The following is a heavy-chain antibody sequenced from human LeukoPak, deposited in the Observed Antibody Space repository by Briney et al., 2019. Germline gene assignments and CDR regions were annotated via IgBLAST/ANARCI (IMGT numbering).Heavy chain of an antibody. D-gene: IGHD1-26*01. J-gene: IGHJ4*02. CDR2: INHSGRT. CDR3: ARGGDSGSYLDY. CDR1: GGSFSGYY. V-gene: IGHV4-34*01. Sequence: SETLSLTCAVYGGSFSGYYWSWIRQPPGKGLEWIGEINHSGRTNYNPSLKSRVTISVDTSKNQFSLKLSSVTAADTAVYYCARGGDSGSYLDYWGQGTLVPVSS.